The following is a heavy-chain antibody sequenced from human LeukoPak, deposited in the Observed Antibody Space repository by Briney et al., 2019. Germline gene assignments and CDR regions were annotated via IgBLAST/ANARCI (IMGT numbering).Heavy chain of an antibody. J-gene: IGHJ4*02. D-gene: IGHD3-22*01. V-gene: IGHV4-31*03. Sequence: SETLSLTCTVSGGSISSGGYYWSWIRQHPGKGLEWIGYIYYSGSTYYNPSLKSRVTISVDTSKNQFSLKLSSVTAADTAVYYCATCYYYDSSGYYSHFDYWGQGTLVTVSS. CDR1: GGSISSGGYY. CDR3: ATCYYYDSSGYYSHFDY. CDR2: IYYSGST.